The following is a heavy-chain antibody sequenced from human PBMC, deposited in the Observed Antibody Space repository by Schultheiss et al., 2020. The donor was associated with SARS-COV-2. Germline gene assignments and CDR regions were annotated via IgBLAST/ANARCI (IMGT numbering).Heavy chain of an antibody. J-gene: IGHJ6*02. D-gene: IGHD3-22*01. CDR3: ARASYYYDSSGYYFGGTMDV. V-gene: IGHV3-9*01. CDR2: ISWNSGSI. CDR1: GFTFDDYA. Sequence: SLKISCAASGFTFDDYAMHWVRQAPGKGLEWVSGISWNSGSIGYADSVKGRFTISRDNAKNSLYLQMNSLRAEDTAVYYCARASYYYDSSGYYFGGTMDVWGQGTTVTVSS.